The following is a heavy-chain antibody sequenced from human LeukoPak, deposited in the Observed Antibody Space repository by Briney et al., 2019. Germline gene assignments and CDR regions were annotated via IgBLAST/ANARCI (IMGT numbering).Heavy chain of an antibody. Sequence: SVKVSCKASGGTFSSYAISWVRQAPGQGLEWMGGIIPIFGTANYAQKFQGRVTITADESTSTAYMELSSLRSEDTAVYYCARETMRYCSSTSCYKGEFDYWGQGTLVTVSS. CDR1: GGTFSSYA. CDR3: ARETMRYCSSTSCYKGEFDY. CDR2: IIPIFGTA. V-gene: IGHV1-69*13. J-gene: IGHJ4*02. D-gene: IGHD2-2*02.